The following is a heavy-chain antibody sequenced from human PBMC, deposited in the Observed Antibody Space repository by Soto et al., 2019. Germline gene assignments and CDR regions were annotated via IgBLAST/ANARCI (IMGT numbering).Heavy chain of an antibody. J-gene: IGHJ4*02. V-gene: IGHV1-18*01. Sequence: QVHLVQSGAEVKKPGASVKVSCKASGDTFTSYGITWVRQAPGQGCEWMGWISAHNGNTDYAQKLQGRVIVTRDTSTSTAYMELRSLTSDDTAVYYCARGRYGDYWGQGALVTVSS. CDR1: GDTFTSYG. D-gene: IGHD1-1*01. CDR2: ISAHNGNT. CDR3: ARGRYGDY.